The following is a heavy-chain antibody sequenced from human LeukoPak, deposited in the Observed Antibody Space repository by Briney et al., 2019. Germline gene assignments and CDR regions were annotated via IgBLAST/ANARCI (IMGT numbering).Heavy chain of an antibody. V-gene: IGHV1-2*02. CDR2: INPNSGGT. CDR3: ARVGIAVAGTLTGWFDP. D-gene: IGHD6-19*01. CDR1: GYTFTVYY. Sequence: ASVKVSCKASGYTFTVYYMHWVRQAPGQGLEWMGWINPNSGGTNYAQKFQGRVTMTRDTSISTAYMELSRLRSDDTAVYHCARVGIAVAGTLTGWFDPWGQGTLVTVSS. J-gene: IGHJ5*02.